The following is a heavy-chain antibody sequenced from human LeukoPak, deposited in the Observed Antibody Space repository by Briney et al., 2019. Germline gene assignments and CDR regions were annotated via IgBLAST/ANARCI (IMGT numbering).Heavy chain of an antibody. J-gene: IGHJ3*02. CDR1: GGTFSSYA. D-gene: IGHD6-13*01. Sequence: SVKVSCKASGGTFSSYAISWVRQAPGQGLEWMGGIIPIFGTANYAQKFQGRVTITADKSTSTAYMELSSLRSEDTAVYYCARDKGEYSSSWYVPAFDIWGQGTMVTVSS. CDR2: IIPIFGTA. CDR3: ARDKGEYSSSWYVPAFDI. V-gene: IGHV1-69*06.